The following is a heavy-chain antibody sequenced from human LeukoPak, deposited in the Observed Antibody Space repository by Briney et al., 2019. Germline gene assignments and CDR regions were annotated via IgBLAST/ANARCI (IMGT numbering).Heavy chain of an antibody. J-gene: IGHJ6*03. CDR2: IYYTGST. V-gene: IGHV4-59*01. CDR1: SGSIGSYY. Sequence: SETLSLTCTVSSGSIGSYYWSWIRQPPGKGLEWIGYIYYTGSTDYNPSLKSRVTILVDRSKNQFSLKLSSLTAADTAVYYCARASKQIIAAAGTIGAPYYYYYMDVWGKGTTVTVSS. D-gene: IGHD6-13*01. CDR3: ARASKQIIAAAGTIGAPYYYYYMDV.